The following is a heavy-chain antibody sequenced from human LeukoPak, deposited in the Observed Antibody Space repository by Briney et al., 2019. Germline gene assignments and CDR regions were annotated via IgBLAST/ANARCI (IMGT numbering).Heavy chain of an antibody. D-gene: IGHD1-26*01. V-gene: IGHV3-48*01. J-gene: IGHJ3*02. CDR1: RFTFSNYG. CDR3: AREVGTPQAFDI. CDR2: INSRSSTI. Sequence: GGSLRLSCAASRFTFSNYGVNWVRQAPGKGLEWVSYINSRSSTIYYADSERGRFTISRDNAKNSLYLQMTSLKAEETAIYYSAREVGTPQAFDIWGQGTMVTVSS.